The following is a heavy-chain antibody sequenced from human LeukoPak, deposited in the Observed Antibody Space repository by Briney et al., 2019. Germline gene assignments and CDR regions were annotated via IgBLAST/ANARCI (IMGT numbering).Heavy chain of an antibody. CDR1: GYTFSGYY. D-gene: IGHD1-7*01. CDR2: INPNSGGT. V-gene: IGHV1-2*06. CDR3: AREPPRITGTTVDY. J-gene: IGHJ4*02. Sequence: AAVKVSCKASGYTFSGYYMHWVRQAPGRGLEWMGRINPNSGGTNYAQKFQGRVTMTRDTSISTAYMELSRLRSDDTAVYYCAREPPRITGTTVDYWGQGTLVTVSS.